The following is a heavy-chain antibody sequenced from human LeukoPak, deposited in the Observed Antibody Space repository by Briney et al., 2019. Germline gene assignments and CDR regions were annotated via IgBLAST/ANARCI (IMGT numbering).Heavy chain of an antibody. CDR2: INPSGGST. D-gene: IGHD3-10*01. Sequence: GASVTLSCNASGYTFTSNNMHWFRHAPGQGPEWMGIINPSGGSTSYAQKFQGRVTMTRDTSTSTVYMELSSLRSEDTAVYYCARGELLWFGVAFDIWGQGTMVSVSS. J-gene: IGHJ3*02. V-gene: IGHV1-46*03. CDR3: ARGELLWFGVAFDI. CDR1: GYTFTSNN.